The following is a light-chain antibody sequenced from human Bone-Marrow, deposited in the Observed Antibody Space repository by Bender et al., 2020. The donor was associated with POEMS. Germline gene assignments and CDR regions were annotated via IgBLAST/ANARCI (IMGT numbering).Light chain of an antibody. CDR3: CSYASSRTWV. J-gene: IGLJ3*02. CDR2: TNN. Sequence: QSVLTQPPSASGAPGQRVTISCSGSGSDIAINYVYWYQQLPGTAPRLLIYTNNERPSGVSNRFSGSKSGNTASLTISGLQAEDEADYYCCSYASSRTWVFGGGTKLTVL. V-gene: IGLV1-47*02. CDR1: GSDIAINY.